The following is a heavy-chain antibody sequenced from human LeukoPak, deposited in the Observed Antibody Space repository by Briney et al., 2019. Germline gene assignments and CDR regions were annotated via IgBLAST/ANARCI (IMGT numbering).Heavy chain of an antibody. Sequence: GGSLRLSCAASGFTFSSYSMTWVRQAPGKGLEWVSSISSSSYIYYAGSVKGRFTISRDNAKNSLYLQMNSLRAEDTAVYYCARDAPDFWSGYGDYWGQGTLVTVSS. CDR1: GFTFSSYS. CDR3: ARDAPDFWSGYGDY. CDR2: ISSSSYI. D-gene: IGHD3-3*01. J-gene: IGHJ4*02. V-gene: IGHV3-21*01.